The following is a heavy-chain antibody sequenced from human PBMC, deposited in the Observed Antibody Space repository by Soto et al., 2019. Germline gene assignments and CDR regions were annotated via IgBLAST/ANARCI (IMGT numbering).Heavy chain of an antibody. CDR2: IYPGDSDT. CDR3: ARLDGCSGGSCYSNYYYGMDV. J-gene: IGHJ6*02. V-gene: IGHV5-51*01. Sequence: GESLKISCKGSGYSFTSYWIGWVRQMPGKGPEWMGIIYPGDSDTRYSPSFQGQVTISADKSISTAYLQWSSLKASDTAMYYCARLDGCSGGSCYSNYYYGMDVWGQGTTVTVSS. D-gene: IGHD2-15*01. CDR1: GYSFTSYW.